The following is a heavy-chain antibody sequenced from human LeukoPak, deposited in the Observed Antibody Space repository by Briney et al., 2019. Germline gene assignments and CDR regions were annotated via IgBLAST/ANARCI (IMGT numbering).Heavy chain of an antibody. D-gene: IGHD1-1*01. V-gene: IGHV3-7*01. J-gene: IGHJ4*02. CDR2: INQYGSER. CDR3: ARDTYGTFDY. Sequence: GGSLRLSCAASGFTFSNAWMSWVRQAPGKGLEWVANINQYGSERYYVDSVKGRFTISRDNAKNSLYLQMNSLRAEDTAVYYCARDTYGTFDYWGQGTLVTVSS. CDR1: GFTFSNAW.